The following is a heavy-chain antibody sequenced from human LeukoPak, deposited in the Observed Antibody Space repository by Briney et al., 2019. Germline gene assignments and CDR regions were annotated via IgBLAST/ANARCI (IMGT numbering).Heavy chain of an antibody. CDR2: INHSGST. J-gene: IGHJ4*02. D-gene: IGHD2-15*01. CDR1: GGSLSGYY. CDR3: ARGGRYCSGGSCYLDY. Sequence: SETLSLTCAVYGGSLSGYYWSWIRQPPGKGLEWIGEINHSGSTNYNPSLKSRVTISVDTTKNQFSLVLTSVTAADTAMYYCARGGRYCSGGSCYLDYWGQGTLVTVSS. V-gene: IGHV4-34*01.